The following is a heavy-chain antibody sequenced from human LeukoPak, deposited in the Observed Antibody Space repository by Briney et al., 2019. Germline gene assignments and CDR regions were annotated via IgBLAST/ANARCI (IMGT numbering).Heavy chain of an antibody. J-gene: IGHJ5*02. CDR3: ARPRYDSGSTPRWFDP. D-gene: IGHD3-10*01. CDR1: GYSFTNYW. Sequence: GESLKISCEGSGYSFTNYWIGWVRQMPGKGLGWMGIIYPGDSNTRYSPSFQGQVTISADKSVSTAYLQWSSLKASDSAMYYCARPRYDSGSTPRWFDPWGQGTLVTVSS. CDR2: IYPGDSNT. V-gene: IGHV5-51*01.